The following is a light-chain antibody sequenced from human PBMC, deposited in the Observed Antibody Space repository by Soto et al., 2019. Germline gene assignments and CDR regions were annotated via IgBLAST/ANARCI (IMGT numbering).Light chain of an antibody. CDR3: HQYDSSPLT. Sequence: EIVLAQSPDTLSLSPGERATLSCRTSQSMSTNYLAWYQQKSGQPPRLLIYGASIRATGIPDRFSGSGSGTDFTLTISRPEPEDFAVYYCHQYDSSPLTFGGGAKVEIK. CDR2: GAS. CDR1: QSMSTNY. V-gene: IGKV3-20*01. J-gene: IGKJ4*01.